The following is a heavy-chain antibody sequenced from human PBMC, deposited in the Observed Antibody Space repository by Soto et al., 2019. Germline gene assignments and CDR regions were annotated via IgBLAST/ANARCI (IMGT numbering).Heavy chain of an antibody. J-gene: IGHJ5*02. D-gene: IGHD6-13*01. V-gene: IGHV1-69*13. Sequence: SVKVSCKASGGTFSSYAISWVRQAPGQGLEWMGGIIPIFGTANYAQKFQGRVTITADESTSTAYMELSSLRSEDMAVYYCARRAAGTGNWFDPWGQGTLVTVSS. CDR1: GGTFSSYA. CDR2: IIPIFGTA. CDR3: ARRAAGTGNWFDP.